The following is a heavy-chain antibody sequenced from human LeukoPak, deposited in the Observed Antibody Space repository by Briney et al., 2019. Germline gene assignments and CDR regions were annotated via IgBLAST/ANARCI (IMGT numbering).Heavy chain of an antibody. CDR1: GFTVSSYD. CDR3: AKREVRGVKYFDN. D-gene: IGHD3-10*01. J-gene: IGHJ4*02. CDR2: IGGSGGTT. Sequence: GGSLRLSCAASGFTVSSYDMSWVRQAPGKGLEWVSGIGGSGGTTSHADSVKGRFTISRDNSKNTLYLQMNSLRAEDTAVYYCAKREVRGVKYFDNWGQGTLVTVSS. V-gene: IGHV3-23*01.